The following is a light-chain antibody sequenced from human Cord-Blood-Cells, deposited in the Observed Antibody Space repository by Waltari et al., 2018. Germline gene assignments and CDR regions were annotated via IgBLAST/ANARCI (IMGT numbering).Light chain of an antibody. CDR2: GAS. CDR3: QQYNNWPPWT. Sequence: EIVMTHSPATLPVSPEEIATLSCRASQSVSSTLAWYQQKPGQVPRILIYGASTRATGIPARFSGSGSGTEFNLTISILQSEYFAVYYCQQYNNWPPWTFGQGTKVEIK. J-gene: IGKJ1*01. V-gene: IGKV3-15*01. CDR1: QSVSST.